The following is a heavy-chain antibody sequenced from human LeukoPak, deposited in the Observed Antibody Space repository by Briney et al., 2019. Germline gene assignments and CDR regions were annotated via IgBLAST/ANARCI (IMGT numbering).Heavy chain of an antibody. D-gene: IGHD6-13*01. V-gene: IGHV3-23*01. J-gene: IGHJ4*02. CDR2: ISGSGGST. Sequence: PGGSLRLSCAASGFTFSSYAMSWVRQAPGKGLEWVSAISGSGGSTYYADSVKGRFTISRDNSKNTLYLQMNSLRTEDTAVYYCAKAHSIAAAGTIDYWGQGTLVTVSS. CDR3: AKAHSIAAAGTIDY. CDR1: GFTFSSYA.